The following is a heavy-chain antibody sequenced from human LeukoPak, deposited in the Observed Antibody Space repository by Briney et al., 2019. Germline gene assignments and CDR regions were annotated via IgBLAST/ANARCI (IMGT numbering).Heavy chain of an antibody. J-gene: IGHJ4*02. D-gene: IGHD3-10*01. V-gene: IGHV4-34*01. CDR3: ARSDRVFNYYGSGSYPAPPDY. CDR1: GGSFSGYY. Sequence: SETLSLTCAVYGGSFSGYYWGWIRQPPGKGLEWIGEINHSGSTNYNPSLKSRATISVDTSKNQFSLKLSSVTAADTAVYYCARSDRVFNYYGSGSYPAPPDYWGQGTLVTVSS. CDR2: INHSGST.